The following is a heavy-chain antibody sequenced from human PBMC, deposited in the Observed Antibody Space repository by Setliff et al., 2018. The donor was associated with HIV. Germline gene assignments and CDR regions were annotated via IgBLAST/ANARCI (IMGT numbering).Heavy chain of an antibody. CDR2: ISYSGDST. CDR1: GFTFSSYG. J-gene: IGHJ3*02. V-gene: IGHV3-23*01. Sequence: PGGSLRLSCTASGFTFSSYGMSWVRQAPGKGLEWVSGISYSGDSTYYGEFETGRFTISRDNSKNALYLQMNSLRTEDTALYFCAKDRSWTFDAFDIWGQGTLVTVSS. CDR3: AKDRSWTFDAFDI. D-gene: IGHD1-26*01.